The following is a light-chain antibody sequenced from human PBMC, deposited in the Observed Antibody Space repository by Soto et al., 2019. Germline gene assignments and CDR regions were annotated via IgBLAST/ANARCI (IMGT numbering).Light chain of an antibody. V-gene: IGKV3-15*01. CDR1: QSVGIS. J-gene: IGKJ1*01. Sequence: DIELTQSPATLSVSPGERATLSCRASQSVGISLAWYHQRPGQAPRLLIFYASSRATGVPARFNGGGSGTEFTLTISSLQSEDFGTYYCQQYNYRRTFGQGTKVDIK. CDR3: QQYNYRRT. CDR2: YAS.